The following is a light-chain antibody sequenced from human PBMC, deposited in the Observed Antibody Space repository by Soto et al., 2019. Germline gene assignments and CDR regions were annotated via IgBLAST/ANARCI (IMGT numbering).Light chain of an antibody. V-gene: IGKV3-15*01. CDR3: QHYNNWPWT. J-gene: IGKJ5*01. CDR1: QSVDIN. CDR2: GAS. Sequence: EIVMTQSPATLSVSTGERATLSCRASQSVDINLAWYQKKAGQAPRLLIYGASTRATAIPARFSGSGSGTEFTLTISSLQSEDFAVYFCQHYNNWPWTFGQGTRLEI.